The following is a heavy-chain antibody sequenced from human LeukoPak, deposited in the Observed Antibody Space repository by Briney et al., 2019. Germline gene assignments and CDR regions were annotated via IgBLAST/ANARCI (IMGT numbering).Heavy chain of an antibody. D-gene: IGHD3-9*01. Sequence: GGSLRHSCAASGFTFSSYAMSWVRQAPGKGLEWVAFIRYDGSNKYYADSVKGRFTISRDSSKNTLYLQMNSLRAEDTAVYYCAKGPYYNILTGYRKGGAFDVWGRGTMVTVSS. CDR1: GFTFSSYA. J-gene: IGHJ3*01. CDR3: AKGPYYNILTGYRKGGAFDV. V-gene: IGHV3-30*02. CDR2: IRYDGSNK.